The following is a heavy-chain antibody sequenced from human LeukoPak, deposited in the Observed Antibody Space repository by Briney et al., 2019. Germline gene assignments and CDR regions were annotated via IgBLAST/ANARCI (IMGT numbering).Heavy chain of an antibody. Sequence: ASVKVSCKASGYTFTSYGISWVRQAPGQGLEWMGWISAYNGNTNYAQKLQGRVTMTTDTSTSTAYMERRSLRSDDTAVYYCARETVGREFVWFDPWGQGTLVTVSS. CDR2: ISAYNGNT. CDR3: ARETVGREFVWFDP. J-gene: IGHJ5*02. V-gene: IGHV1-18*01. CDR1: GYTFTSYG. D-gene: IGHD3-10*01.